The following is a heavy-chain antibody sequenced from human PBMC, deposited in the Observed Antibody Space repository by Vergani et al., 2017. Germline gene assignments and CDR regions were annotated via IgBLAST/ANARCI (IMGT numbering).Heavy chain of an antibody. Sequence: QVQLVQSGAEVKKPGSSVKVSCKASGGTFSTYAISWVRQAPGQGLEWMGRLIPIFGTTNYAQNFQGRVTLTADESTSTAYMELSSLRSEDTAVYYCARDRRYCSGSSCYIDYWGQGTLITVSS. D-gene: IGHD2-15*01. J-gene: IGHJ4*02. V-gene: IGHV1-69*13. CDR2: LIPIFGTT. CDR3: ARDRRYCSGSSCYIDY. CDR1: GGTFSTYA.